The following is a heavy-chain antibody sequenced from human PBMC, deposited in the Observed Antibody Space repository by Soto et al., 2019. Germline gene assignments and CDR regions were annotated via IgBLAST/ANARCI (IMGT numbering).Heavy chain of an antibody. Sequence: ASVKVSCKASGYTFTSYGISWVRQAPGQGLEWMGWINAGNGNTKYSQKFQGRVTITRDTSASTAYMELSSLRSEDTAVYYYARDKITGILDYWGQGTLVTVSS. CDR2: INAGNGNT. J-gene: IGHJ4*02. CDR1: GYTFTSYG. CDR3: ARDKITGILDY. D-gene: IGHD1-20*01. V-gene: IGHV1-3*01.